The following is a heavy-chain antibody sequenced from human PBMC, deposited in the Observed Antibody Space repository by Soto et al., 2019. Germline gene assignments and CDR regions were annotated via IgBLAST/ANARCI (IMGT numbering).Heavy chain of an antibody. J-gene: IGHJ5*02. Sequence: SETLSLTCSVSGGSIHTHAYYWAWLRQPPGKGLEWIGYLSESGSTYYNPSLKSRVTISVDTSKNQFSLKLSSVTAADTAVYYCARGSYYDSSGYYGPWGQGTLVTVSS. CDR1: GGSIHTHAYY. CDR3: ARGSYYDSSGYYGP. V-gene: IGHV4-31*03. CDR2: LSESGST. D-gene: IGHD3-22*01.